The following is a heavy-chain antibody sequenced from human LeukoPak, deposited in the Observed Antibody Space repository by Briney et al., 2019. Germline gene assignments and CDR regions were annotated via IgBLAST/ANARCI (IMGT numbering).Heavy chain of an antibody. CDR3: ARSSPPDSSGYYLAYNWFDP. D-gene: IGHD3-22*01. Sequence: SQTMSLACTVSGGSISRVGYYWNWIRQHPWKGLEGIGYTYYTGSTYYNPSLKRRVTISVDTSKNQYSLKLSSVPAADTAVYYCARSSPPDSSGYYLAYNWFDPWGQGTLVTVSS. CDR2: TYYTGST. CDR1: GGSISRVGYY. V-gene: IGHV4-31*03. J-gene: IGHJ5*02.